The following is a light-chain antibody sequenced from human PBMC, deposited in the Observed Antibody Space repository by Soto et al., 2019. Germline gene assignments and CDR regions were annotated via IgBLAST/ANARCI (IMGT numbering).Light chain of an antibody. J-gene: IGKJ2*01. CDR1: QSVGSD. CDR2: GAS. V-gene: IGKV3-15*01. Sequence: EIVMTQSPATLSVSPGERVSLSCRASQSVGSDLAWYLQKPGQAPSLLVYGASTRATGMPARFSGSGSGTEFTLTISSLQSEDLAVYYCQQYNNWPHPFGQGTKLEIK. CDR3: QQYNNWPHP.